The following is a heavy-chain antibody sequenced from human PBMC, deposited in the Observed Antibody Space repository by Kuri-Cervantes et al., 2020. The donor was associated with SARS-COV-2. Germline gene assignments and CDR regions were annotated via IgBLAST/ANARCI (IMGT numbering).Heavy chain of an antibody. CDR3: ARGSESPPFDY. D-gene: IGHD2/OR15-2a*01. Sequence: GSLRLSCAVYGGSFSGYYCSWIRQPPGKGLEWIGEINHSGSTNYHPSLKSRVTISVDTSKNQFSLKLSSVTAADTAVYYCARGSESPPFDYWGQGTLVTVSS. V-gene: IGHV4-34*01. CDR1: GGSFSGYY. J-gene: IGHJ4*02. CDR2: INHSGST.